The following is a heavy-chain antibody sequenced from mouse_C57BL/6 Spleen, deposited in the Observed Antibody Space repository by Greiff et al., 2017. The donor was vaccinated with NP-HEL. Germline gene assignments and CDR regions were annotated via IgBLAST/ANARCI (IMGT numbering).Heavy chain of an antibody. CDR3: ARSYYGNYWYFDV. Sequence: QVQLQQPGAELVRPGSSVKLSCKASGYTFTSYWMHWVKQRPIQGLEWIGNIDPSDSETHYNQQFKDKATLTVDKSSSTAYMQLSSLTSEDSAVYYCARSYYGNYWYFDVWGTGTTVTVSS. CDR2: IDPSDSET. CDR1: GYTFTSYW. V-gene: IGHV1-52*01. J-gene: IGHJ1*03. D-gene: IGHD2-10*01.